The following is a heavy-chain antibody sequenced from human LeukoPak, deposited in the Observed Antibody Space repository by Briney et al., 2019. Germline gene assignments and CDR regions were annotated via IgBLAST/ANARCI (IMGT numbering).Heavy chain of an antibody. D-gene: IGHD3-10*01. CDR3: AKDLGDLGAFDI. Sequence: GGSLRLSCAASGFTFSSYSMNWVRQAPGKGLEWVSSISSSSSYIYYADSVKGRFTISRDNSKNTLYLQMNSLITEDTAVYYCAKDLGDLGAFDIWGQGTMVTVSS. V-gene: IGHV3-21*01. CDR1: GFTFSSYS. CDR2: ISSSSSYI. J-gene: IGHJ3*02.